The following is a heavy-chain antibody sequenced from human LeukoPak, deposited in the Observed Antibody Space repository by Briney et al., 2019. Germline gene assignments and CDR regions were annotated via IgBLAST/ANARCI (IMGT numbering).Heavy chain of an antibody. Sequence: SVKVSCKASGGTFSSYAISWVRQAPGQGLEWMGGIIPIFGTANYAQKFQGRVTITADESTSTAYMELSSLRSEDTAVYYCARVAYDYVWGSYRSPFYYFDYWGQGTLVTVSS. CDR2: IIPIFGTA. V-gene: IGHV1-69*13. CDR3: ARVAYDYVWGSYRSPFYYFDY. D-gene: IGHD3-16*02. CDR1: GGTFSSYA. J-gene: IGHJ4*02.